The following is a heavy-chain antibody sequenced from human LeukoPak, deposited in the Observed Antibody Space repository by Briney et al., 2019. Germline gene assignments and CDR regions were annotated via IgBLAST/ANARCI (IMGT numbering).Heavy chain of an antibody. CDR2: INWNGGST. J-gene: IGHJ6*02. CDR1: GFTFDDYG. CDR3: ARGITIFGVVSMDV. D-gene: IGHD3-3*01. Sequence: PGGSLRLSCAASGFTFDDYGMSWVRQAPGKGLGWVSGINWNGGSTGYADSVKGRFTISRDNAKNSLYLQMNSLRAEDTALYHCARGITIFGVVSMDVWGQGTTVTVSS. V-gene: IGHV3-20*01.